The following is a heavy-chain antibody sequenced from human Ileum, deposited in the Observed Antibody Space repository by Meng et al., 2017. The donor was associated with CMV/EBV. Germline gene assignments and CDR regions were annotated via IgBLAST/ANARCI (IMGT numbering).Heavy chain of an antibody. CDR1: GFTFSDHH. J-gene: IGHJ4*02. CDR3: GRDSMKGGGFDC. V-gene: IGHV3-72*01. CDR2: IKNKANSYIT. D-gene: IGHD3-10*01. Sequence: GSLRLSCAASGFTFSDHHMDWVRQAPGKGLEWVGRIKNKANSYITEYAASVRGRFTISRDDSKNSLYLQMNSLKTEDTAVYYCGRDSMKGGGFDCWGQGILVTVSS.